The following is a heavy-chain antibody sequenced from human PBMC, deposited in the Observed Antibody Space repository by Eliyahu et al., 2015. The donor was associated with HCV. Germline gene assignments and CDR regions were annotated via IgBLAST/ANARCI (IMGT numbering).Heavy chain of an antibody. CDR2: LFFEYQK. Sequence: QVTLKESGPVLVKPTETLTLTCTVSGFSLSNARMGVSWIRQPPGKALEWLAHLFFEYQKSHSTSLKSRLTISKDTSKSQVVLTMTNMDPVDTATYYCARKTYYYDSSGYYYVSPRGWFDPWGQGTLVTVSS. CDR1: GFSLSNARMG. J-gene: IGHJ5*02. V-gene: IGHV2-26*01. CDR3: ARKTYYYDSSGYYYVSPRGWFDP. D-gene: IGHD3-22*01.